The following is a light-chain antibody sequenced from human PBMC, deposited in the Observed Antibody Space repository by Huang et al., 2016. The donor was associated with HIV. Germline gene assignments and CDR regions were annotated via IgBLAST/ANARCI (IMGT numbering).Light chain of an antibody. Sequence: DIQMTQSPSSLSASVGDRVIISCRASQSINKYLNWYQQMPGKAPKHLIYGASTLQRWVSSRFSGSVSGTDFTLTIGSLQPEDAATYYCQQSYKAPRTFGQGTLLEI. CDR3: QQSYKAPRT. CDR1: QSINKY. J-gene: IGKJ2*01. CDR2: GAS. V-gene: IGKV1-39*01.